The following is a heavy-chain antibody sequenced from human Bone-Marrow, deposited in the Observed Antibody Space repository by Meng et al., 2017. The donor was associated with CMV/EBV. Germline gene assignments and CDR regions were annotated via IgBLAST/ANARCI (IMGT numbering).Heavy chain of an antibody. CDR3: ARDMRGSSTRWIIVYFDY. V-gene: IGHV1-18*01. CDR1: GYSFTSYG. CDR2: ISVYNGNT. J-gene: IGHJ4*02. D-gene: IGHD2-2*01. Sequence: ASVKVSCKASGYSFTSYGISWVRQAPGQGLEWMGWISVYNGNTNYAQKLQGRVTMTTDTSTSTAYMELRSLRSDDTAVYYCARDMRGSSTRWIIVYFDYWGQGTRVTVYS.